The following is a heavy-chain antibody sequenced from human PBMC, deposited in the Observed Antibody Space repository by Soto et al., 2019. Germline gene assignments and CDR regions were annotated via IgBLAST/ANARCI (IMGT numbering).Heavy chain of an antibody. CDR2: ISAYNGNT. V-gene: IGHV1-18*01. CDR1: GYTFTSYG. Sequence: ASVKVSCKASGYTFTSYGISWVRQAPGQGLEWMGWISAYNGNTNYAQKLQGRVTMTTDTSTSTAYMELRSLRSDDTAVYYCARDDGYYYGSGSYFFDYWGQGTLVTVSS. J-gene: IGHJ4*02. CDR3: ARDDGYYYGSGSYFFDY. D-gene: IGHD3-10*01.